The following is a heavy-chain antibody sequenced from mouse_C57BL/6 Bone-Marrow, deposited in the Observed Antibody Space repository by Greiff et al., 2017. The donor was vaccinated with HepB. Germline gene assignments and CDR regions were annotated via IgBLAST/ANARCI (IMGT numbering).Heavy chain of an antibody. V-gene: IGHV1-50*01. J-gene: IGHJ4*01. D-gene: IGHD2-1*01. CDR1: GYTFTSYW. CDR3: AREGLLWPYAMDY. CDR2: IDPSDSYT. Sequence: QVQLQQPGAELVKPGASVKLSCKASGYTFTSYWMQWVKQRPGQGLEWIGEIDPSDSYTNYNQKFKGKATLPVDTSSSTAYMQLSSLTSEDSAVYYCAREGLLWPYAMDYWGQGTSVTVSS.